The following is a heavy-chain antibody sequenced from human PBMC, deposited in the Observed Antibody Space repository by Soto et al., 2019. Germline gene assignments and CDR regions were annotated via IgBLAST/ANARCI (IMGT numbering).Heavy chain of an antibody. D-gene: IGHD2-2*01. J-gene: IGHJ5*01. V-gene: IGHV1-18*04. CDR2: ISAYNGNT. Sequence: ASVKVSCKASGYTFTSYGISWVRQAPGQGLEWMGWISAYNGNTNYAQKLQGRVTMTTDTSTSTAYMELRSLRSGDTAVYYCARDPSEGRVGNWFESWGQGTLVTVSS. CDR1: GYTFTSYG. CDR3: ARDPSEGRVGNWFES.